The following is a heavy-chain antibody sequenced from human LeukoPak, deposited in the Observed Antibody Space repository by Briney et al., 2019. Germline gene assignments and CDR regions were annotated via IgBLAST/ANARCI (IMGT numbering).Heavy chain of an antibody. J-gene: IGHJ5*02. D-gene: IGHD6-19*01. CDR1: GGSISSYY. Sequence: SETLSLTCTVSGGSISSYYWSWIRQPPGKGLEWIGEINHSGSTNYNPSLKSRVTISVDTSKNQFSLKLSSVTAADTAVYYCARFIGSGWYGNWFDPWGQGTLVTVSS. CDR3: ARFIGSGWYGNWFDP. V-gene: IGHV4-34*01. CDR2: INHSGST.